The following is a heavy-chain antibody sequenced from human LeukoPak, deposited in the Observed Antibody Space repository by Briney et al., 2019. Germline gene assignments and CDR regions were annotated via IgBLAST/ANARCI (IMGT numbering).Heavy chain of an antibody. J-gene: IGHJ4*02. V-gene: IGHV3-23*01. CDR2: ISGSGGST. Sequence: GGSLRLSCAASGFTFSSYAMSWVRQAPGKGLEWVSAISGSGGSTYYADSVKGRFTISRDNSKNTLYLQMNSLRAEDTAVYYCARVLYSSTWYDYWGQGTLVTVSS. D-gene: IGHD6-13*01. CDR1: GFTFSSYA. CDR3: ARVLYSSTWYDY.